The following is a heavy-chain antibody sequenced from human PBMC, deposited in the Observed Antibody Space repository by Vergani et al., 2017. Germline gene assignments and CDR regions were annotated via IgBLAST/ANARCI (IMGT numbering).Heavy chain of an antibody. V-gene: IGHV3-49*04. Sequence: EVQLVESGGGLEQPGRSLRLSCRASGFTFTDYGISWVRQAPGKGLEGVGFVRNKEDGGTPEHAASVKGRFTISRDDSKAIAYLQMNSLKTEDTAVYYCASDRGCATISCYFSGAFDYWGLGTLVSVSS. CDR2: VRNKEDGGTP. CDR3: ASDRGCATISCYFSGAFDY. D-gene: IGHD2-2*01. CDR1: GFTFTDYG. J-gene: IGHJ4*02.